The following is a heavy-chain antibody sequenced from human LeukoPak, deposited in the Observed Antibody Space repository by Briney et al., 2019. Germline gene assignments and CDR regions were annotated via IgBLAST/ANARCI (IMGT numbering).Heavy chain of an antibody. CDR2: ISYDGSKN. V-gene: IGHV3-30-3*01. CDR1: GFTFSSYA. CDR3: ARVMAKSNWGNFDY. Sequence: GGSLRLSCAASGFTFSSYAMHWVRQAPGMGREWVASISYDGSKNSYADSVKGRFTISRDNSKNTLYLQMNSLRAEDTAVYYCARVMAKSNWGNFDYWGQGTLVTVSS. J-gene: IGHJ4*02. D-gene: IGHD3-16*01.